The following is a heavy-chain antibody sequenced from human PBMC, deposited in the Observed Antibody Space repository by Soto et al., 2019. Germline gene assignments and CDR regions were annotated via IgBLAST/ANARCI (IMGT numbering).Heavy chain of an antibody. Sequence: GGSLRLSCAASGFTFSSYAMSWVRQAPGKGLEWVSAISGSGGSTYYADSVKGRFTISRDNSKNTLYLQMNSLRAEDTAVYYCAKDLGDYGYYYYMDVWGKGTTVTVSS. D-gene: IGHD4-17*01. CDR3: AKDLGDYGYYYYMDV. J-gene: IGHJ6*03. CDR1: GFTFSSYA. V-gene: IGHV3-23*01. CDR2: ISGSGGST.